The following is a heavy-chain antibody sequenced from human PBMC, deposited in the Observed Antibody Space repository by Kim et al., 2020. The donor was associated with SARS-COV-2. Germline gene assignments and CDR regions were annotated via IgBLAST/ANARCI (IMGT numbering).Heavy chain of an antibody. CDR3: ASHRNYYGSGSYILDY. J-gene: IGHJ4*02. Sequence: GGSRRLSCAASGFTFSSYGMHWVRQAPGKGLEWVAVISYDGSNKYYADSVKGRFTISRDNSKNTLYLQMNSLRAEDTAVYYCASHRNYYGSGSYILDYWGQGTLVTVSS. CDR1: GFTFSSYG. D-gene: IGHD3-10*01. CDR2: ISYDGSNK. V-gene: IGHV3-30*03.